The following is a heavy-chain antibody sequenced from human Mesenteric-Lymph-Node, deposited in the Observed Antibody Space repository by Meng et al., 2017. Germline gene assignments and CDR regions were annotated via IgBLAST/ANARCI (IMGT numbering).Heavy chain of an antibody. CDR2: IRHSGFT. CDR3: VRSSGWVKTGFDP. CDR1: RGSTSTCGYY. D-gene: IGHD6-19*01. J-gene: IGHJ5*02. Sequence: LCEAGAGVVKGSGAPALTCSVARGSTSTCGYYWGWVRQPPGKVLEWIGSIRHSGFTYYTPSLKSRVTVSIDTSRNQFSLWLTSVTAADTAVYYCVRSSGWVKTGFDPWGQGTLVTVSS. V-gene: IGHV4-39*01.